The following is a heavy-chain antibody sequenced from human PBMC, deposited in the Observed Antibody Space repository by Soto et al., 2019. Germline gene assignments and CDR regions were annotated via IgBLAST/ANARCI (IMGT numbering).Heavy chain of an antibody. CDR2: ISGRGGST. J-gene: IGHJ4*02. Sequence: GPLSLSCAASGFTYSSDAMSWVRQAPGKGLEWVSAISGRGGSTYYADSVKGRFTISRDNSKNTLYLQMNSLIAVATTVYYSAKSSAQDFWGQGTLGTGSS. CDR1: GFTYSSDA. V-gene: IGHV3-23*01. CDR3: AKSSAQDF.